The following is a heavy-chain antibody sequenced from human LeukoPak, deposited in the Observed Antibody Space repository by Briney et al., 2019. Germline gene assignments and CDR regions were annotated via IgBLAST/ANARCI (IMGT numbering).Heavy chain of an antibody. CDR3: ARDHHGLRPRGMDV. CDR2: IYYSGST. D-gene: IGHD1-14*01. J-gene: IGHJ6*04. Sequence: SETLTLACTGSGCTMGRCCGGCIRKPPGEGRDRIGYIYYSGSTNYNRSLKSRVTISVDTSKNQFSLKLSSVTAAATAVYYCARDHHGLRPRGMDVWGKGTTVTVSS. V-gene: IGHV4-59*01. CDR1: GCTMGRCC.